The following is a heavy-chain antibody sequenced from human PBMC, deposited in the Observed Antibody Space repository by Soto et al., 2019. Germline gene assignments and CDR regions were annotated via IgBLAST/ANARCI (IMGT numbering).Heavy chain of an antibody. CDR1: GDSFSSNTAA. D-gene: IGHD4-17*01. Sequence: SQTLSLTCSTSGDSFSSNTAAWNWIRQSPSRGLEWLGRTYYRSKWYNDYSVSVKSRITINPDTSKNQFSLQLNSVTPEDTAVYYCARDIGNSYGGNIDYWGQGTLVTVSS. CDR3: ARDIGNSYGGNIDY. CDR2: TYYRSKWYN. V-gene: IGHV6-1*01. J-gene: IGHJ4*02.